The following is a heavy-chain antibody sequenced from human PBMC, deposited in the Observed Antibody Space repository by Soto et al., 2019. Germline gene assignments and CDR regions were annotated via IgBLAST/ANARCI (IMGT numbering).Heavy chain of an antibody. V-gene: IGHV3-23*01. CDR1: GFTFNNDA. CDR2: ISGGGDTT. D-gene: IGHD3-10*01. J-gene: IGHJ4*02. CDR3: AKGRGGSGSLIPRVDC. Sequence: EVQLLESGGGLVQPGGSLRLSCAASGFTFNNDAMTWVRQAPGQGLEWVSAISGGGDTTSSADSVKGRFTVSRDGSKNTLYRQMSSLRAEYTALYYCAKGRGGSGSLIPRVDCWGLGTLVTVSS.